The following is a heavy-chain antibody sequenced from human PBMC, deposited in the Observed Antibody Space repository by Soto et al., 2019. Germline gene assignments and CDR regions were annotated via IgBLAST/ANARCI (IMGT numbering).Heavy chain of an antibody. CDR2: ISFDGSNK. D-gene: IGHD1-7*01. V-gene: IGHV3-30-3*01. CDR1: GFTFSSYA. J-gene: IGHJ4*02. CDR3: VRDGGPYNWNYEGY. Sequence: QVQLVESGGGVVQPGRSLRLSCAASGFTFSSYAMHWVRQAPGKGLEWVAVISFDGSNKFFADSVKGRFTISRDTSKNTLYLQMNSLRAEDTAVYYCVRDGGPYNWNYEGYWGQGTLVTVSS.